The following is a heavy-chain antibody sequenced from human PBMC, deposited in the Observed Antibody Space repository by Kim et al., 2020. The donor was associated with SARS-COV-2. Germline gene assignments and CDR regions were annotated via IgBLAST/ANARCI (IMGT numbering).Heavy chain of an antibody. CDR1: GFTFSSYG. V-gene: IGHV3-30*18. CDR2: ISYDGSNK. J-gene: IGHJ6*02. CDR3: AKGARGYGSGSYRGYYYGMDV. D-gene: IGHD3-10*01. Sequence: GGSLRLSCAASGFTFSSYGMHWVRQAPGKGLEWVAVISYDGSNKYYADSVKGRFTISRDNSKNTLYLQMNSLRAEDTAVYYCAKGARGYGSGSYRGYYYGMDVWGQGTTVTVSS.